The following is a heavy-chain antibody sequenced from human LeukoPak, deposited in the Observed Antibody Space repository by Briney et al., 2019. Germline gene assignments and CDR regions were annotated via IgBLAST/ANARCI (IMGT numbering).Heavy chain of an antibody. CDR2: IYYSGTT. D-gene: IGHD3-10*01. V-gene: IGHV4-59*01. Sequence: PSETLSLTCTVSGGSISNYYWNWIRQPPGKGLELIGYIYYSGTTNYNPSLKSRVSMSVDTSKNQFSLKLSSVTAADTAVYYCAKDRRAGSYDYWGQGTLVTVSS. J-gene: IGHJ4*02. CDR1: GGSISNYY. CDR3: AKDRRAGSYDY.